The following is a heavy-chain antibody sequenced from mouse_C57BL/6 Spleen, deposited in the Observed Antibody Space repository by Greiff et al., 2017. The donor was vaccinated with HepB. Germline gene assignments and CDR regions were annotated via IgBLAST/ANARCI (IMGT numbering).Heavy chain of an antibody. V-gene: IGHV7-3*01. Sequence: EVKLQESGGGLVQPGGSLSLSCAASGFTFTDYYMSWVRQPPGKALEWLGFIRNKANGYTTEYSASVKGRFTISRDNSQSILYLQMNALRAEDSATYYCARYPFYWYFDVWGTGTTVTVSS. CDR1: GFTFTDYY. J-gene: IGHJ1*03. CDR3: ARYPFYWYFDV. CDR2: IRNKANGYTT.